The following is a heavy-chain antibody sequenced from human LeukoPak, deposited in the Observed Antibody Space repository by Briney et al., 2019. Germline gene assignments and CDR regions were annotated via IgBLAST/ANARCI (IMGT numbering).Heavy chain of an antibody. Sequence: SETLSLTCAVYGGSFSGYYWSWIRQPPGKGLEWIGEINHSGSTNYNPSLRSRVTISVDTSKNQFSLKLSSVTAADTAVYYCARVLGNYVLIFDYWGQGTLVTVSS. V-gene: IGHV4-34*01. CDR2: INHSGST. D-gene: IGHD1-7*01. J-gene: IGHJ4*02. CDR1: GGSFSGYY. CDR3: ARVLGNYVLIFDY.